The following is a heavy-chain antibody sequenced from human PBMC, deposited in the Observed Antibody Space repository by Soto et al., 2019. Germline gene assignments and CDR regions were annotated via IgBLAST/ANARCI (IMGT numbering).Heavy chain of an antibody. CDR2: IMQDGSDK. V-gene: IGHV3-7*01. CDR1: RFSLSTSW. Sequence: EVRLVESGGGLVQPGGSLRLSCTASRFSLSTSWMTWVRQAQGKGLEWVANIMQDGSDKYYVDSVKGRFTISRDNAKNSLYLQMTSLRAEDTAVYYCASKRLYFYGLDVWGQGTTVTVSS. CDR3: ASKRLYFYGLDV. J-gene: IGHJ6*02.